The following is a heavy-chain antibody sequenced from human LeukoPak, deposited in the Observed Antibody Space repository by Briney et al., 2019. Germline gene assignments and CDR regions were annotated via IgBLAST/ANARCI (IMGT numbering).Heavy chain of an antibody. J-gene: IGHJ5*02. Sequence: ASETLSLTCTVSGGSISSYYWSWIRQPPGKGLEWIGYIYYSGSTNYNPSLKSRVTISVDTSKNQFSLKLSSVTAADTAVYYCARDSEIAATGGWFDPWGQGTLVTVSS. CDR2: IYYSGST. CDR1: GGSISSYY. V-gene: IGHV4-59*01. CDR3: ARDSEIAATGGWFDP. D-gene: IGHD2-15*01.